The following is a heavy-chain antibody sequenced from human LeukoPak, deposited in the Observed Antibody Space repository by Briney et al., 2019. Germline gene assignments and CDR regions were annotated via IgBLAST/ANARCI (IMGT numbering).Heavy chain of an antibody. CDR3: ARTGITGTTPDY. CDR1: GYSINSGFY. D-gene: IGHD1-7*01. V-gene: IGHV4-61*01. CDR2: IYSSGST. Sequence: SETLSLTCTVSGYSINSGFYWGWIRQPPGKGLEWIGYIYSSGSTNYNPSLKSRVTISVDTSKNQFSLKLSSVTAADTAVYYCARTGITGTTPDYWGQGTLVTVSS. J-gene: IGHJ4*02.